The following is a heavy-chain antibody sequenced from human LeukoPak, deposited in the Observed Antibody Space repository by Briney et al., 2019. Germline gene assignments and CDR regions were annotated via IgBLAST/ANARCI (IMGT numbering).Heavy chain of an antibody. CDR2: MNPNSGNT. V-gene: IGHV1-8*01. CDR3: AISSWQIYYYYGMDV. J-gene: IGHJ6*02. Sequence: GASVKVSCKASGYTFTSYDINWVRQATGQGLEWMGWMNPNSGNTGYAQKFQGRVTMTRNTSISTAYMELSSLRSEDTAVYYCAISSWQIYYYYGMDVWGQGTTVTVSS. CDR1: GYTFTSYD. D-gene: IGHD6-13*01.